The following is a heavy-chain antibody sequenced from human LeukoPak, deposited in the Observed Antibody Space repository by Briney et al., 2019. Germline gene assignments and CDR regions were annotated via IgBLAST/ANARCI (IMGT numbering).Heavy chain of an antibody. Sequence: GEALKISCKRSGDIFSSYWIGWVRQVPGKGLEWMGIIYPGDSNIKYSPSFEGQVTISTDESINTVYLQWSSLKASDTAIYYCARENWESGDYWGQGTLVTVSS. CDR1: GDIFSSYW. CDR3: ARENWESGDY. D-gene: IGHD7-27*01. CDR2: IYPGDSNI. V-gene: IGHV5-51*01. J-gene: IGHJ4*02.